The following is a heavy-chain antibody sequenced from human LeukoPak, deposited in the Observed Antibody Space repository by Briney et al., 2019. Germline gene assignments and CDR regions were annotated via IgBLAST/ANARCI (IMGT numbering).Heavy chain of an antibody. Sequence: GGSLRLSCEGSGPTFSSYSMSWVRQAPGRGLEWVSGITASGGTTYYADSVTGRFTISRDNSKNTLYLQMNSLRAEDTAVYRCAKGIGRTCSRGNVFDSWGQGTLVTVSS. CDR1: GPTFSSYS. CDR3: AKGIGRTCSRGNVFDS. J-gene: IGHJ4*02. D-gene: IGHD1-1*01. V-gene: IGHV3-23*01. CDR2: ITASGGTT.